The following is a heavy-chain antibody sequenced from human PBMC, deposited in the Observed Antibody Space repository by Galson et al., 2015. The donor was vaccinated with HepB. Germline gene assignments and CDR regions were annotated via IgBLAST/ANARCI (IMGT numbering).Heavy chain of an antibody. CDR1: GGSFSGY. J-gene: IGHJ3*02. V-gene: IGHV4-34*01. Sequence: ETLSLTCAVYGGSFSGYWNWIRQPPGKGLEWIGEINHRGSTNNNPSLKSRVTISVDTSNNHFSLRLSSVTAADTAVYYCALRHQKDYYGSGSYLSVLAFDIWGQGTMVTVSS. CDR3: ALRHQKDYYGSGSYLSVLAFDI. D-gene: IGHD3-10*01. CDR2: INHRGST.